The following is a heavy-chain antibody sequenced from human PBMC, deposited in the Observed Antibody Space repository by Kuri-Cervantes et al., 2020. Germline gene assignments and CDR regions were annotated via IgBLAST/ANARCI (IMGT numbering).Heavy chain of an antibody. CDR1: GFTFSSYW. J-gene: IGHJ6*02. CDR2: IKQDGSEK. V-gene: IGHV3-7*01. Sequence: GESLKISCAASGFTFSSYWMSWVRQAPGKGLEWVANIKQDGSEKYYVDSVKGRFTISRDNAKNSLYLQMNSLRDEDTAVYYCARDKGIRLLWFGESIGMDVWGQGTTVTVSS. D-gene: IGHD3-10*01. CDR3: ARDKGIRLLWFGESIGMDV.